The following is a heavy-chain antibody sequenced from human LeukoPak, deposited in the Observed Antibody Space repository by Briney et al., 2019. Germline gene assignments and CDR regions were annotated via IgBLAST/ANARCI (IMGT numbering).Heavy chain of an antibody. Sequence: SETLSLTCDVSGGSITSGGYPWTWIRQPPGKGLEWIGCIFHTGSTNYSPSLKSRVTISVDRSKNQFSLNLRSVTAADTAVYYCVRGAENGDYVPLGHWGQGTLVTVSS. V-gene: IGHV4-30-2*01. J-gene: IGHJ4*02. CDR1: GGSITSGGYP. CDR3: VRGAENGDYVPLGH. CDR2: IFHTGST. D-gene: IGHD4-17*01.